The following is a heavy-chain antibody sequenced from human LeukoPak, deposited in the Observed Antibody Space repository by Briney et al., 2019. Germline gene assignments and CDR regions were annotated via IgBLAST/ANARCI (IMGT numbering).Heavy chain of an antibody. CDR3: AKDGFDY. CDR1: GFTFSSYA. J-gene: IGHJ4*02. CDR2: ISYDGSNK. V-gene: IGHV3-30*18. Sequence: GGSLRLSCAASGFTFSSYAMSWVRQAPGKGLEWVAVISYDGSNKYYADSVKGRFTISRDNSKNTLYLQMNSLRAEDTAVYYCAKDGFDYWGQGTLVTVSS.